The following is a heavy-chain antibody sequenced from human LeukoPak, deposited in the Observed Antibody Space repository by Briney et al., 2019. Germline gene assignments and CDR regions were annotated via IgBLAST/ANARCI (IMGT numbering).Heavy chain of an antibody. CDR3: ARDFVVVPAASSVDAFDI. CDR2: INPNSGGT. J-gene: IGHJ3*02. CDR1: GYTFTGYY. Sequence: ASVKVSCKASGYTFTGYYVHWVRQAPGQGLEWMGWINPNSGGTNYAQKFQGRVTMTRDTSISTAYMELSRLRSDDTAVYYCARDFVVVPAASSVDAFDIWGQGTMVTVFS. D-gene: IGHD2-2*01. V-gene: IGHV1-2*02.